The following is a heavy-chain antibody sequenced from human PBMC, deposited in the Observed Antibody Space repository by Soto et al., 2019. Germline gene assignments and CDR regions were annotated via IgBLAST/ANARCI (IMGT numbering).Heavy chain of an antibody. CDR3: ARGSGNYYYYGLDV. CDR1: GGSISSSY. V-gene: IGHV4-59*01. CDR2: MYDSGST. D-gene: IGHD1-26*01. Sequence: ETLSLTCTVSGGSISSSYWSWIRQPPGKGLEWIGYMYDSGSTNYNPSLRSRVTISVDTSKKQFSLKLSSVTAADTAVYYCARGSGNYYYYGLDVWGQGTTVTVSS. J-gene: IGHJ6*02.